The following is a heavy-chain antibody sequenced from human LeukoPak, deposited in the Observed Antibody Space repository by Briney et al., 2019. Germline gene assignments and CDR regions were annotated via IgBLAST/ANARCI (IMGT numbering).Heavy chain of an antibody. D-gene: IGHD6-19*01. J-gene: IGHJ4*02. CDR2: IIPMFGIA. CDR1: GGTFSRYA. V-gene: IGHV1-69*13. CDR3: ARDRPYTGGWRGFDY. Sequence: SVKVSCKASGGTFSRYAISWVRQAPGQGLEWMGGIIPMFGIANYAQKFQGRVTITADESTSTAYMGLSSLRSEDTAVYYCARDRPYTGGWRGFDYWGQGTLVTVSS.